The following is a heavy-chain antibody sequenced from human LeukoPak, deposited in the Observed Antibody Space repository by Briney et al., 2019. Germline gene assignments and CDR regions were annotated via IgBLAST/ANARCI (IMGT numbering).Heavy chain of an antibody. CDR2: IYYSGST. CDR1: VGSISSYY. D-gene: IGHD1-26*01. CDR3: ARQEYLGSYLSIFDY. J-gene: IGHJ4*02. Sequence: SETLSLTCTLSVGSISSYYWSCIRRPPGKGREGSGYIYYSGSTNYNPSLKSRVTISVDTSKSQFSLNLSSVTAADTAIYYCARQEYLGSYLSIFDYWGQGTLVTVSS. V-gene: IGHV4-59*01.